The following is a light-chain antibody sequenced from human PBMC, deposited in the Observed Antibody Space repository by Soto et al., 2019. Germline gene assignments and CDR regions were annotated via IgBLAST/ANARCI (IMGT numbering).Light chain of an antibody. J-gene: IGKJ4*01. CDR1: QSVNIY. Sequence: EIVMTQSPATLSVSPGERATLSCRASQSVNIYLAWYQQKPGQAPRLLISGASNRATGIPDRFSGSGSGTDFTLTINRLEPEDFAVYYCQHYGSPLTFGGGTKVDIK. CDR2: GAS. CDR3: QHYGSPLT. V-gene: IGKV3-20*01.